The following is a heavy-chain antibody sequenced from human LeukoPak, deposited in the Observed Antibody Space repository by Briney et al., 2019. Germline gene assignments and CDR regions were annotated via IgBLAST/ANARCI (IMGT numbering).Heavy chain of an antibody. V-gene: IGHV3-21*01. J-gene: IGHJ4*02. D-gene: IGHD3-22*01. CDR2: ISSSSSYI. CDR3: ARDYYDSSGYYYFDY. Sequence: IPGGSLRLSCAASGFTFSSYSMNWVRQAPGKGLEWASSISSSSSYIYYADSVKGRFTISRDNAKNSLYLQINSLRAEDTAVYYCARDYYDSSGYYYFDYWGQGTLVTVSS. CDR1: GFTFSSYS.